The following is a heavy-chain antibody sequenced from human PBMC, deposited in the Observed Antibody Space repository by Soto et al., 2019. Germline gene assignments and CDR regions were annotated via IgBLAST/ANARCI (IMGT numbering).Heavy chain of an antibody. J-gene: IGHJ4*02. Sequence: SETLSLTCTVSGGSISTYYWSWIRQPPGKGLEWSGSIYYSGITYYNPSPKSRVTISVDMSKNQFSLKLSSVTAAGTAVYYCARTYCSSTSCYQVDYWGQGTLVTVSS. CDR1: GGSISTYY. CDR2: IYYSGIT. CDR3: ARTYCSSTSCYQVDY. D-gene: IGHD2-2*01. V-gene: IGHV4-59*05.